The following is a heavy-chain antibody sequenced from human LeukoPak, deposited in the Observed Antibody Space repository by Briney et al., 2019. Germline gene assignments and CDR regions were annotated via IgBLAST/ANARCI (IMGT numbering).Heavy chain of an antibody. CDR2: VNPNRGGT. CDR1: GYTFTDYY. J-gene: IGHJ4*02. V-gene: IGHV1-2*02. CDR3: ARGGGRTGTRENDF. Sequence: ASVKVSCKASGYTFTDYYINWIRQAPGQGLEWMGWVNPNRGGTSYAQNFQGRVTMTRDTPITTAYMELSRLRSDDTAVYHCARGGGRTGTRENDFWGQGTLVTVSS. D-gene: IGHD7-27*01.